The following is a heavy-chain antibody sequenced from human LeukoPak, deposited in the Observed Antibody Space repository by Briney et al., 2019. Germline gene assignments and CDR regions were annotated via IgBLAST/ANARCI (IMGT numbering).Heavy chain of an antibody. V-gene: IGHV3-21*01. CDR2: ITSGGDYI. Sequence: GGSLRLSCAASGFTFNTFNMNWVRQAPGKGLEWVSSITSGGDYIYYADSVKGRFTTSRDNAKNSLSLQLNSLRVEDTAVYYSARGHYDVLAASYRWTPEYWGQGTLVTVSS. CDR3: ARGHYDVLAASYRWTPEY. CDR1: GFTFNTFN. J-gene: IGHJ4*02. D-gene: IGHD3-9*01.